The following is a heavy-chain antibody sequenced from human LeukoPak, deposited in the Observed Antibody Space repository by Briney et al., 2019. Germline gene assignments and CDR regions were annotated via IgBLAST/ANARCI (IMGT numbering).Heavy chain of an antibody. CDR3: ARSRRDGYNLHAFDI. V-gene: IGHV1-69*05. CDR2: IILIFGTA. J-gene: IGHJ3*02. CDR1: GGTFSSYA. D-gene: IGHD5-24*01. Sequence: SVKVSCKASGGTFSSYAISWVRQAPGQGLEWMGRIILIFGTANYAQKFQGRVTITTDESTSTAYMELSSLRSEDTAVYYCARSRRDGYNLHAFDIWGKGTMVTVSS.